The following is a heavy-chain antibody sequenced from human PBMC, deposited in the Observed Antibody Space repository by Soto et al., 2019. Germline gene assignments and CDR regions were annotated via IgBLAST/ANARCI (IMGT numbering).Heavy chain of an antibody. CDR2: IYYSGST. CDR3: ARGYYYDSSGYYPNPFDY. CDR1: GGSISSGGYY. J-gene: IGHJ4*02. D-gene: IGHD3-22*01. Sequence: PSETLSLTCTVSGGSISSGGYYWSWIRQHPGKGLEWIGYIYYSGSTYYKPSLKNRVTISVDTSKKQFSMKLSSETAADTALYYCARGYYYDSSGYYPNPFDYWGQGTLVTVSS. V-gene: IGHV4-31*03.